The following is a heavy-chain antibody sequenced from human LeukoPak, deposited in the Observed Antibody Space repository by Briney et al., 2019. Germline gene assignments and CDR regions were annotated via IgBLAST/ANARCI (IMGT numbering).Heavy chain of an antibody. Sequence: SETLSLTCTVSGGSISSYYWSWIRQPPGKGLEWIGRIYTSGSTNYNPSLKSRVTMSVDTSKNQFSLKLSSVTAADTAVYYCARDFWDDIVVVSWFDPWGQGTLVTVSS. CDR1: GGSISSYY. CDR3: ARDFWDDIVVVSWFDP. J-gene: IGHJ5*02. V-gene: IGHV4-4*07. CDR2: IYTSGST. D-gene: IGHD2-15*01.